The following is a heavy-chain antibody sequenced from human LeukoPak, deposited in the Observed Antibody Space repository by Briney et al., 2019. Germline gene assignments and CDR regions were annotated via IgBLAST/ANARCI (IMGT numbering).Heavy chain of an antibody. J-gene: IGHJ4*02. CDR2: INPNSGGT. CDR3: ARESLNTMIVVGD. Sequence: GASVKVSCKASGGTFSSYAISWVRQAPGQGLEWMGWINPNSGGTNYAQKFQGRVTMTRDTSISTAYMELSRLRSDDTAVYYCARESLNTMIVVGDWGQGTLVTVSS. V-gene: IGHV1-2*02. D-gene: IGHD3-22*01. CDR1: GGTFSSYA.